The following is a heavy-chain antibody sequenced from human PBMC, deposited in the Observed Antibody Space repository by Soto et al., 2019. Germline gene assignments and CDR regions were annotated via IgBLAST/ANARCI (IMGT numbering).Heavy chain of an antibody. V-gene: IGHV3-30-3*01. CDR1: GFTFSSYA. Sequence: GGSLRLSCAASGFTFSSYAMHWVRQAPGKGLEWVAVISYDGSNKYYADSVKGRFTISRDNSKNTLYLQMNSLRAEDTAVYYCARGPYCSSTSCHYYYYYGMDVWGQGTTVTVSS. D-gene: IGHD2-2*01. CDR3: ARGPYCSSTSCHYYYYYGMDV. CDR2: ISYDGSNK. J-gene: IGHJ6*02.